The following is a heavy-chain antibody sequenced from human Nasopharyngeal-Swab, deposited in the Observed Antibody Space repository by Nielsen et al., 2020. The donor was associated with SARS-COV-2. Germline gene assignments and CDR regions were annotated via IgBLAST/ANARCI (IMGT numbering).Heavy chain of an antibody. J-gene: IGHJ6*03. CDR2: IYYSGST. Sequence: SETLSLTCTVSGGSISSGGYYWSWNRQHPGKGLEWIGYIYYSGSTYYNPSLKSRVTISVDTSKNQFSLKLSSVTAADTAVYYCARRRINGAAAENYMDVWGKGTTVTVSS. D-gene: IGHD6-13*01. V-gene: IGHV4-31*03. CDR3: ARRRINGAAAENYMDV. CDR1: GGSISSGGYY.